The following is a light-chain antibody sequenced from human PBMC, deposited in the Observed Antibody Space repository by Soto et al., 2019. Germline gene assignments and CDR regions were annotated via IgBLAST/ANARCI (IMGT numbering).Light chain of an antibody. CDR2: DAS. Sequence: VDRVTITCRASQSISSWLAWYQQKPGKAPKLLIYDASSLESGVPSRFSGSGSGTEFTLTISSLQPDDFATYYCQQYNSHWTFGQGTKV. CDR1: QSISSW. J-gene: IGKJ1*01. CDR3: QQYNSHWT. V-gene: IGKV1-5*01.